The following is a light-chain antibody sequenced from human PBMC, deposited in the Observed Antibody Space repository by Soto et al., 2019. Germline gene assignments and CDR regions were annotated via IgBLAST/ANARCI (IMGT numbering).Light chain of an antibody. CDR1: QSISTW. CDR3: QQYNSSPLT. J-gene: IGKJ4*02. CDR2: EAS. Sequence: DIQMTQSPSTLSASVGDRVTITCRANQSISTWLAWYQQKPGKAPKLLIYEASTLESGVPSRFSAGGSGADFTLIISSLQPDDFATYYCQQYNSSPLTFGGGTKVVIK. V-gene: IGKV1-5*01.